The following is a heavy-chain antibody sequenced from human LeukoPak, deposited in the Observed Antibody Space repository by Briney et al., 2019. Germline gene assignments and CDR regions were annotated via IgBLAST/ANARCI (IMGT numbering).Heavy chain of an antibody. D-gene: IGHD3-3*01. J-gene: IGHJ4*02. CDR1: GFTLSSYA. CDR2: ISDTGNT. V-gene: IGHV3-23*01. CDR3: AKAPVTTWRGAFCYPFDY. Sequence: GGSLRLSCATTGFTLSSYAMSWVREAPGKVLEWVSAISDTGNTYHADSVKGRFTISRDSSKNTLYLQMNRLRPEDAAVYYCAKAPVTTWRGAFCYPFDYWGLGTLVTVSS.